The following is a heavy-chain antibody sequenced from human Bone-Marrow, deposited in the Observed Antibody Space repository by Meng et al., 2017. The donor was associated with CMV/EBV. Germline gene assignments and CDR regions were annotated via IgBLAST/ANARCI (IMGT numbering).Heavy chain of an antibody. CDR3: ARLITDTYYYDSSGYSEYSWFDP. V-gene: IGHV4-39*01. J-gene: IGHJ5*02. Sequence: SETLSLTCTVSGGSISSSSYYWGWIRQPPGKGLEWIGSIYYSGSTYYNPSLKSRVTISVDTSKNQFSLKLSSVTAADTAVYYCARLITDTYYYDSSGYSEYSWFDPWGQGTLVTVSS. D-gene: IGHD3-22*01. CDR1: GGSISSSSYY. CDR2: IYYSGST.